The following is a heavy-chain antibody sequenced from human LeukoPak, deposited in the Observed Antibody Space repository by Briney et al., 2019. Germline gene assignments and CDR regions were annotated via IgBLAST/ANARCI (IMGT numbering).Heavy chain of an antibody. Sequence: PSETLSLTCTVSRYSISSGYYWGWIRQPPGKGLEWIASIYQSGSTFYNPSLQSRVIMSVDTSKNQFSLKLSSVTAADTAVYYCARDSGNIVGGTTDDAFDFWGQGTVVTVSS. J-gene: IGHJ3*01. CDR2: IYQSGST. CDR1: RYSISSGYY. CDR3: ARDSGNIVGGTTDDAFDF. V-gene: IGHV4-38-2*02. D-gene: IGHD1-26*01.